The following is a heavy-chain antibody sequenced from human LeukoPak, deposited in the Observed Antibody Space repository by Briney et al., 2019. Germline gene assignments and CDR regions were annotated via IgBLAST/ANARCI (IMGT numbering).Heavy chain of an antibody. CDR3: ARHRAYSSSSPFDY. D-gene: IGHD6-6*01. CDR1: VDSISSSGYY. CDR2: IYYSGST. V-gene: IGHV4-39*01. J-gene: IGHJ4*02. Sequence: SETLSLTCAVSVDSISSSGYYWGWIRQPPGKGLEWIGTIYYSGSTYYNPSLKSRVTISVDPSKNQFYLKVTSVTAAATAVYYCARHRAYSSSSPFDYWGQGTLVTVSS.